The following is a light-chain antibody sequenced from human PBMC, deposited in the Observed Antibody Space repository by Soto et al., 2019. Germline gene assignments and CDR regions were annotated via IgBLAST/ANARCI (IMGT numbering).Light chain of an antibody. CDR1: RGISDW. J-gene: IGKJ2*01. Sequence: DIQMTQSPSTLSASLGDRVTITCRASRGISDWLAWYQQRPGKAPKILIYRASRLESGVPSRFSGSGSGTEVTLTISGLQPDDFVTYYCQQYNKFSFTFGKGTKLEI. CDR2: RAS. V-gene: IGKV1-5*03. CDR3: QQYNKFSFT.